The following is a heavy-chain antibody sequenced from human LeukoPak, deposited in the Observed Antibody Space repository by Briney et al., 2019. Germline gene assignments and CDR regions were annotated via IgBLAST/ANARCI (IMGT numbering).Heavy chain of an antibody. D-gene: IGHD3-3*01. CDR2: FYYSGST. CDR1: GGSISSSSYY. CDR3: ARSGYYFYFDY. V-gene: IGHV4-39*01. Sequence: SETLSLTCTVSGGSISSSSYYWGWIRQPPGKGLEWIGSFYYSGSTYYSASLKSRVTISVDTSKNQFSLNLSSVTAADTAAYYCARSGYYFYFDYWGQGTLVTVSS. J-gene: IGHJ4*02.